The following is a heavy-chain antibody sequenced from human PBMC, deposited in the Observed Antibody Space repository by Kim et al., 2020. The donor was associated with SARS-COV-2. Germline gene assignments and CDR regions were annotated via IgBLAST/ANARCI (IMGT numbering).Heavy chain of an antibody. V-gene: IGHV3-23*01. Sequence: TYYADSVKGRFTISRDNAKKTLYLQMNSLRAEDTAVYYCAKDGTVHHFDYWGQGTLVTVSS. CDR3: AKDGTVHHFDY. CDR2: T. J-gene: IGHJ4*02. D-gene: IGHD4-17*01.